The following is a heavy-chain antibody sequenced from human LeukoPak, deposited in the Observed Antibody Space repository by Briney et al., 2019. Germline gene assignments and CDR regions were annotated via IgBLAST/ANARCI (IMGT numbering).Heavy chain of an antibody. D-gene: IGHD3-10*01. CDR3: ARAYYGSGSYYYH. V-gene: IGHV4-61*02. CDR1: GGSISSGSYY. CDR2: IYTSGST. Sequence: PSETLSLTCTVSGGSISSGSYYWSWIRQPAGKGLEWIGRIYTSGSTNYNPSLKSRVTISVDTSKNQFSLKLSSVTAADTAVYYCARAYYGSGSYYYHWGQGTLVTVSS. J-gene: IGHJ4*02.